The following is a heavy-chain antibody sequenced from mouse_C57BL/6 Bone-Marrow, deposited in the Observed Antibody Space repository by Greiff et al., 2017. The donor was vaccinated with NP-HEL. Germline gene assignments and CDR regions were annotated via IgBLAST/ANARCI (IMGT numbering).Heavy chain of an antibody. CDR3: ARGKAMVTTGDFDY. CDR1: GYTFTSYW. D-gene: IGHD2-2*01. V-gene: IGHV1-61*01. Sequence: QVQLQQPGAELVRPGSSVKLSCKASGYTFTSYWMDWVKQRPGQGLEWIGNIYPSDSETHYNQKFKDKATLTVDKSSSTAYMQLSSLTSEDSAVXYCARGKAMVTTGDFDYWGQGTTLTVSS. CDR2: IYPSDSET. J-gene: IGHJ2*01.